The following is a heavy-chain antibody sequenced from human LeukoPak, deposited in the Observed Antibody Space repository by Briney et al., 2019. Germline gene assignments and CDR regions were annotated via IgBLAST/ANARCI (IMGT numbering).Heavy chain of an antibody. D-gene: IGHD3-3*01. Sequence: GGSLRLSCAASGFTFSSYAMSWVRQAPGKGLEWVSSISSSSSYIYYADSVKGRFTISRDNAKNSLYLQMNSLRAEDTAVYYCASSLYDFWSGYPKVLDYWGQGTLVTVSS. CDR3: ASSLYDFWSGYPKVLDY. V-gene: IGHV3-21*01. CDR1: GFTFSSYA. CDR2: ISSSSSYI. J-gene: IGHJ4*02.